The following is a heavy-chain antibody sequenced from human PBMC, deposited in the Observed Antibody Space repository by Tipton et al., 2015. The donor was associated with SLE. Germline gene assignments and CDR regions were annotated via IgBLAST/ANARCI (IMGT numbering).Heavy chain of an antibody. CDR2: IYHTGIT. V-gene: IGHV4-59*08. D-gene: IGHD6-19*01. J-gene: IGHJ5*02. CDR3: VRLSSSGWRPYNWFDP. Sequence: TLSLTCSVSGGSISSYYWTWIRQPPGKGLEWIGYIYHTGITNYNPSLKSRVTLSADTYRNQFSLKLNSVTAADTAVYYCVRLSSSGWRPYNWFDPWGQGTLVTVSS. CDR1: GGSISSYY.